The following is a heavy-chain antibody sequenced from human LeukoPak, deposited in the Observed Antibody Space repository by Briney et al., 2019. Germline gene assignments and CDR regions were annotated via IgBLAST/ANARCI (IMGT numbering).Heavy chain of an antibody. CDR2: ISGSGADT. J-gene: IGHJ4*02. D-gene: IGHD4/OR15-4a*01. V-gene: IGHV3-23*01. Sequence: PGGSLRLSCAASGFTFNNFAMHWVRQAPGKGPEWVSVISGSGADTYYADSVKGRFTISRDNSKNTLYLQMNSLRAEDTAVYYCSSNMVEWGQGTLVTVSS. CDR3: SSNMVE. CDR1: GFTFNNFA.